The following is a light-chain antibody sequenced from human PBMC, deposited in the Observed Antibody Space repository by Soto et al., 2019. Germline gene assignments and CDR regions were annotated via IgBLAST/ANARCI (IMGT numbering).Light chain of an antibody. CDR3: QQYNSWPPGT. CDR1: QRVSSN. J-gene: IGKJ1*01. V-gene: IGKV3-15*01. Sequence: EIVMTQSPATLSVSPGERATLSCRASQRVSSNLAWYQQKPGQAPRLLIYGASTRATGIPARFSGSGSGTEFTLTISSLQSEDFSVYYCQQYNSWPPGTFGQGTKVEIK. CDR2: GAS.